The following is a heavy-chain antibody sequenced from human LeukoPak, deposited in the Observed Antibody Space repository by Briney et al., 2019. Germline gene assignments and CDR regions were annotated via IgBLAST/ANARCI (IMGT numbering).Heavy chain of an antibody. CDR1: GGSISSYY. CDR3: ARDRITGATRDNYYYYMDV. Sequence: SETLSLTCTVSGGSISSYYWSWIRQPPGKGLEWIGYIYHSGSTNYNPSLKSRVTISVDTSENQFSLRLSSVTAADAAVYYCARDRITGATRDNYYYYMDVWGKGTMVTVSS. CDR2: IYHSGST. J-gene: IGHJ6*03. V-gene: IGHV4-59*12. D-gene: IGHD1-20*01.